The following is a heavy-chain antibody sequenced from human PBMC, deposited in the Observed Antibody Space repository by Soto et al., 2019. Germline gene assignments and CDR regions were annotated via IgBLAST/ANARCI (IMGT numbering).Heavy chain of an antibody. CDR3: ATDVVGTTDRFDP. Sequence: ASVKVSCKAFGYSFTSADVNWVRQTTGQGLEWMGWINPNTGNAGYAQKFRGRVTMTRDTAVNTAYMELTSLTSDDTAVYFCATDVVGTTDRFDPWGQGTLVTVSS. V-gene: IGHV1-8*01. J-gene: IGHJ5*02. CDR1: GYSFTSAD. D-gene: IGHD1-7*01. CDR2: INPNTGNA.